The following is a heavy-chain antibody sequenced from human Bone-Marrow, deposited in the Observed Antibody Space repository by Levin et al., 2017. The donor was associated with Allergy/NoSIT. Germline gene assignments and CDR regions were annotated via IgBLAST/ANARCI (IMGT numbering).Heavy chain of an antibody. Sequence: MPSETLSLTCNVSGGSMNSNYWTWVRQSPGRGLEWIGYIFSSGVTNSNPSLKSRVTLSVDTSKNHFSLRLSAMTAADTAVYYCTRVSGYNLGYAFDIWGPGAMVTVSS. V-gene: IGHV4-59*01. CDR1: GGSMNSNY. J-gene: IGHJ3*02. CDR2: IFSSGVT. CDR3: TRVSGYNLGYAFDI. D-gene: IGHD5-18*01.